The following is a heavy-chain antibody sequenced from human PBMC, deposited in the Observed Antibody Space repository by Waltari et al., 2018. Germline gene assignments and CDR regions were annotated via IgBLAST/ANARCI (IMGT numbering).Heavy chain of an antibody. CDR3: ARSPVYYDSSGYRGHNWFDP. CDR2: IIPIFGTA. Sequence: QVQLVQSGAEVKKPGSSVKVSCKASGGTFSSYAISWVRQAPGQGLEWMGGIIPIFGTANYAQKFQGRVTITADKSTSTAYMELSSLRSEDTAVYYCARSPVYYDSSGYRGHNWFDPWGQGTLVTVSS. CDR1: GGTFSSYA. V-gene: IGHV1-69*14. D-gene: IGHD3-22*01. J-gene: IGHJ5*02.